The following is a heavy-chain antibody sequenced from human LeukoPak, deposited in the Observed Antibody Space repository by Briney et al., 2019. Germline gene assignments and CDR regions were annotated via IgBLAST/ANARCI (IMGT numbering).Heavy chain of an antibody. D-gene: IGHD5-24*01. J-gene: IGHJ4*02. V-gene: IGHV3-23*01. Sequence: PGGSLRLSCAASGFTFNNYPMTWVRQAPGKGLEWVSAISDNGGDTKYADSVKGRFTISRDNSRNTLYLQMNSLRVEDTAIYYCGRGRKLDYWGQGTLVTVSS. CDR3: GRGRKLDY. CDR1: GFTFNNYP. CDR2: ISDNGGDT.